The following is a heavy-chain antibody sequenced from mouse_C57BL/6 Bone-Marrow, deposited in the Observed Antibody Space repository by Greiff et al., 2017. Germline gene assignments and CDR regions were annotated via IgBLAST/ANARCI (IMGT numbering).Heavy chain of an antibody. CDR3: ARSGLYERFAY. V-gene: IGHV1-55*01. CDR2: IYPGSGST. J-gene: IGHJ3*01. CDR1: GYTFTSYW. Sequence: QVQLKQSGAELVKPGASVKMSCKASGYTFTSYWITWVKQRPGQGLEWIGDIYPGSGSTNYNEKFKSKATLTVDTSSSTAYMQLSSLTSEDSAVYYCARSGLYERFAYWGQGTLVTVSA. D-gene: IGHD2-3*01.